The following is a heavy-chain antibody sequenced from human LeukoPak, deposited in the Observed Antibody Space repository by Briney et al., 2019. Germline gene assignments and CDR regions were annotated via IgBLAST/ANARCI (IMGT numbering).Heavy chain of an antibody. J-gene: IGHJ6*03. V-gene: IGHV4-59*01. CDR1: GGSISSYY. CDR3: ARTTEAHSWRTRYYDYYMDV. CDR2: IYYSGST. D-gene: IGHD6-13*01. Sequence: SSETLSLTCTVSGGSISSYYWSWIRQPPGKGLEWIGYIYYSGSTNYNPSLKSRVTISVDTSKNQFSLKLSSVTAADTAVYYCARTTEAHSWRTRYYDYYMDVWGKGTTVTVSS.